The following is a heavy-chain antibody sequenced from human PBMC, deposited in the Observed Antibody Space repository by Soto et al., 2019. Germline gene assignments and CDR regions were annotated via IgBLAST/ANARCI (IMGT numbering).Heavy chain of an antibody. CDR2: FDPEDGET. CDR3: ATMPLLCVGESLSGRNWFDP. Sequence: GASVKVSCKVSGYTLTELSMHWVRQAPGKGLEWMGGFDPEDGETIYAQKFQGRVTMTEDTSTDTAYMELSSLRSEDTAVYYCATMPLLCVGESLSGRNWFDPWGQGTLVTVSS. V-gene: IGHV1-24*01. CDR1: GYTLTELS. D-gene: IGHD3-10*01. J-gene: IGHJ5*02.